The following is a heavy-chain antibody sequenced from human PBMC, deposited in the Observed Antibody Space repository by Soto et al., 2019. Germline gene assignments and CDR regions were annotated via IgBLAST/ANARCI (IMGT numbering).Heavy chain of an antibody. Sequence: QLQLQESGPGLVKPSETLSLTCTVSGGSISSSSYYWGWIRQPPGKGLEWIGSIYYSGSTYYNPSLKSRVTIAVDTSKNQFSLKLSSVTAADTAVYYCARNSLSSSWPGYYYGMDVWGQGTTVTVSS. D-gene: IGHD6-13*01. J-gene: IGHJ6*02. CDR2: IYYSGST. CDR1: GGSISSSSYY. V-gene: IGHV4-39*01. CDR3: ARNSLSSSWPGYYYGMDV.